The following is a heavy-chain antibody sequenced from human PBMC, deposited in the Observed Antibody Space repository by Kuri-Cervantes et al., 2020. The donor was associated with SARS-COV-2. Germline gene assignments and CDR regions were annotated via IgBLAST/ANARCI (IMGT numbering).Heavy chain of an antibody. CDR3: ARGRVLLWFGELYFDY. CDR2: INHSGST. CDR1: GDSVSSGNYY. D-gene: IGHD3-10*01. V-gene: IGHV4-39*07. J-gene: IGHJ4*02. Sequence: GSLRLSCTVSGDSVSSGNYYWSWIRQPPGKGLEWIGEINHSGSTNYNPSLKSRVTISVDTSRNQFSLKLSSVTAADTAVYYCARGRVLLWFGELYFDYWGQGTLVTVSS.